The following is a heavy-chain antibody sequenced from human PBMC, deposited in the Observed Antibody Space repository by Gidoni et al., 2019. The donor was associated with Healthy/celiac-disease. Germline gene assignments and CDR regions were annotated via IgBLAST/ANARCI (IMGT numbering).Heavy chain of an antibody. D-gene: IGHD4-17*01. CDR3: TASTVTTYAHDY. CDR1: GFTFSNAW. V-gene: IGHV3-15*01. Sequence: EVQLVESGGGLVKPGGSLRLFCAASGFTFSNAWMWWVRQAPGKGLEWVGRIKSKTDGGTTDYAAPVKGRFTISRDDSKNTLYLQMNSLKTEDTAVYYCTASTVTTYAHDYWGQGTLVTVSS. CDR2: IKSKTDGGTT. J-gene: IGHJ4*02.